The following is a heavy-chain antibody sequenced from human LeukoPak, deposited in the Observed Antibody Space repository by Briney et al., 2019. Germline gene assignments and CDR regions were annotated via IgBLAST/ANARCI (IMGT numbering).Heavy chain of an antibody. CDR3: ARFDYADHLAFDY. CDR2: ISSTSTYI. D-gene: IGHD4-17*01. Sequence: GGSLRLSCAASGFTFSSFTMNWVRQAPGKGLEWVSSISSTSTYIHYADSVKGRFTISRDNAKNSLYLQMNSLRAEDTAVYYCARFDYADHLAFDYWGQGTLVTVSS. J-gene: IGHJ4*02. CDR1: GFTFSSFT. V-gene: IGHV3-21*01.